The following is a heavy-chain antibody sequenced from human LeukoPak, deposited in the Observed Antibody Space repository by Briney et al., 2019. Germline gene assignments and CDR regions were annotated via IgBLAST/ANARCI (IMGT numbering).Heavy chain of an antibody. Sequence: PSETLSLTCTVSGGSISSYYWSWIRQPPGKGLEWIGYIYYSGTTNYNPSLKSRVTISVDMSKNQFSLKLSSVTAADTAVYYCARSGYYWYFDLWGRGTLVTVSS. V-gene: IGHV4-59*08. CDR2: IYYSGTT. CDR1: GGSISSYY. J-gene: IGHJ2*01. CDR3: ARSGYYWYFDL. D-gene: IGHD3-22*01.